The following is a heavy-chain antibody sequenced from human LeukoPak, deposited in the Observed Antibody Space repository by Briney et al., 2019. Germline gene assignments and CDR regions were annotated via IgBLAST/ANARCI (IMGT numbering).Heavy chain of an antibody. J-gene: IGHJ4*02. CDR1: GGSISSYY. CDR2: IYTSGST. V-gene: IGHV4-4*07. D-gene: IGHD3-16*01. Sequence: SEILSLTCTVSGGSISSYYWSWIRQPAGKGLEWIGRIYTSGSTNYNPSLKSRISISVDTSKNQFSLKLTSVTAADTAVYYCAREHPRGEVDDFDYWGQGTLVTVSS. CDR3: AREHPRGEVDDFDY.